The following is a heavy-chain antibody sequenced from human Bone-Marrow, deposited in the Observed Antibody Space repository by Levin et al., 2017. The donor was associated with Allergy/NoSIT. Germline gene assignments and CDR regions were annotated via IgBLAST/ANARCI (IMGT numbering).Heavy chain of an antibody. J-gene: IGHJ6*02. D-gene: IGHD2-15*01. CDR2: IWYDGSNK. V-gene: IGHV3-33*01. CDR1: GFTFSSYG. CDR3: ARGGYCSGGSCYSEYYNYGMDG. Sequence: GGSLRLSCAASGFTFSSYGMHWVRQAPGKGLEWVAVIWYDGSNKYYADSVKGRFTISRDNSKNTLYLQMNSLRAEDTAVYYCARGGYCSGGSCYSEYYNYGMDGWGQGTTVTVSS.